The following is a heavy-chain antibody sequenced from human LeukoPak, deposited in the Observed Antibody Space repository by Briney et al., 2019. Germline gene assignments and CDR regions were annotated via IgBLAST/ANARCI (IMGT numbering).Heavy chain of an antibody. CDR3: AKEQDYGDSRGSY. J-gene: IGHJ4*02. V-gene: IGHV3-30*02. CDR2: IRYDGSNK. D-gene: IGHD4-17*01. CDR1: GFTFSSYG. Sequence: GGSLRLSCAASGFTFSSYGMHWVRQAPGKGLEWVAFIRYDGSNKYYADSVKDRFTISRDNSKNTLYLQMNSLRAEDTAVYYCAKEQDYGDSRGSYWGQGTLVTVSS.